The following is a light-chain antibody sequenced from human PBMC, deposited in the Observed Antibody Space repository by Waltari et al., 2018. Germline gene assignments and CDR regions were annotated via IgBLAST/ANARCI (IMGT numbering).Light chain of an antibody. V-gene: IGKV3-11*01. Sequence: EHLLTQSPGTLSLSPGERATLPCRASQSVSSNLAWYQQKPGQVPRRLIYEAANRATGIPARFSGSGSGTDFILTISSLEPEDFAVYYCQQRTHSLTFGGGTKVEIK. CDR2: EAA. CDR1: QSVSSN. CDR3: QQRTHSLT. J-gene: IGKJ4*01.